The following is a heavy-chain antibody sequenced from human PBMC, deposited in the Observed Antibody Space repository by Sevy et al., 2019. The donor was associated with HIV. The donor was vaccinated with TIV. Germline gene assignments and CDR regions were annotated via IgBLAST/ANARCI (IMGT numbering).Heavy chain of an antibody. V-gene: IGHV3-30-3*01. CDR3: ARDPHSVPHWGSFDS. CDR2: VSKEGNNK. CDR1: GFTFTRYA. J-gene: IGHJ4*02. D-gene: IGHD3-16*01. Sequence: GGSLRLSCEASGFTFTRYAFHWVRQAPGKGLEWVAVVSKEGNNKYYADSVKGRFTISRDNSRNTLYLHMRSLTADDTAVYFCARDPHSVPHWGSFDSWGQGTLVTVSS.